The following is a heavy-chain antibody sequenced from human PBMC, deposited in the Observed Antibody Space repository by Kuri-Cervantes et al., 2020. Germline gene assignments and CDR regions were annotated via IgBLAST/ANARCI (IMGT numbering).Heavy chain of an antibody. Sequence: GGSLRLSCAASGFTVSSNYMSWVRQAPGKGLEWVSVIYSGGSTYYADSVKGRFTISRDNSKSTLYLQMNSLRAEDTAVYYCARVGSYYEDAFDIWGQGTMVTVSS. D-gene: IGHD1-26*01. V-gene: IGHV3-66*02. CDR3: ARVGSYYEDAFDI. CDR1: GFTVSSNY. CDR2: IYSGGST. J-gene: IGHJ3*02.